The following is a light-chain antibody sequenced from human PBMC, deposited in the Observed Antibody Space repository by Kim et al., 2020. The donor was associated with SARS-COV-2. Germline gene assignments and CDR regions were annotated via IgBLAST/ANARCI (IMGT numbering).Light chain of an antibody. CDR1: LSGIINY. V-gene: IGKV3-20*01. Sequence: IVLTQSPGTLSLSPGERATLSCRASLSGIINYLAWYQQKPGQGPRLLIYAASSRATGIPDRFSGSGSRTDFTLTISRLEPEDSAVYFCQQYGSLPPTFGQGTRLEIK. CDR3: QQYGSLPPT. CDR2: AAS. J-gene: IGKJ5*01.